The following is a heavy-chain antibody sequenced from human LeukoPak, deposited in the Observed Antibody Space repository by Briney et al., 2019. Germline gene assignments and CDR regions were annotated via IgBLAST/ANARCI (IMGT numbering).Heavy chain of an antibody. CDR2: ISSSSSYI. Sequence: KAGGSLRLSCAAAGFTFSDYYMSWIRQAPGKGLEWVSSISSSSSYIYYAASVKGRFTISRDNAKNSLYLQMNSLRAEDTAVYYCARDQGEWLRSHDYWGQGTLVTVSS. CDR3: ARDQGEWLRSHDY. J-gene: IGHJ4*02. D-gene: IGHD5-12*01. CDR1: GFTFSDYY. V-gene: IGHV3-11*06.